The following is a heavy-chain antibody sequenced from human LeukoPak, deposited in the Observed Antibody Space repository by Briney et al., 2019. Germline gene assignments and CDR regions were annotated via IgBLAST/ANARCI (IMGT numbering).Heavy chain of an antibody. J-gene: IGHJ5*02. V-gene: IGHV1-2*02. CDR1: GYTFTGYC. D-gene: IGHD1-20*01. CDR2: INPNSGGT. CDR3: AREEVGRKVYNWNGEGWFDP. Sequence: ASVKVSCKASGYTFTGYCMHWVRQAPGQGLEWMGWINPNSGGTNYAQKFQGRVTMTRDTSISTAYMELSRLRSDDTAVYYCAREEVGRKVYNWNGEGWFDPWGQGTLVTVSS.